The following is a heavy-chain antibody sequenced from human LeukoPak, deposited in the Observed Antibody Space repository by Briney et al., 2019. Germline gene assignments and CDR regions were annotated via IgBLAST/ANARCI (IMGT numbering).Heavy chain of an antibody. J-gene: IGHJ6*02. CDR2: ISGSGGST. D-gene: IGHD6-13*01. V-gene: IGHV3-23*01. Sequence: GGSLRLSCAASGFTFSSYAMSWVRQAPGKGLGWVSSISGSGGSTYYADSVKGRFTISRDNSKNTLYLQMNSLRAEDTAVYYCAKRVAASGSYYYYYGMDVRGQGTTVTVSS. CDR3: AKRVAASGSYYYYYGMDV. CDR1: GFTFSSYA.